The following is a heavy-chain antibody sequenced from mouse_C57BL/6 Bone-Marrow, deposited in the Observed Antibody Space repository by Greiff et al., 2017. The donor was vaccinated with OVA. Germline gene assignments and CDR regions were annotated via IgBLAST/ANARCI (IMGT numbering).Heavy chain of an antibody. V-gene: IGHV1-81*01. CDR2: IYPRSGNT. D-gene: IGHD1-1*01. J-gene: IGHJ2*01. CDR3: ARVDYYGSRNY. CDR1: GYTFTSYG. Sequence: QVQLKQSGAELARPGASVKLSCKASGYTFTSYGISWVKQRTGQGLEWIGEIYPRSGNTYYNEKFKGKATLTADKSSSTAYMELRSRTSEDSAVYFCARVDYYGSRNYWGQGTTLTVSS.